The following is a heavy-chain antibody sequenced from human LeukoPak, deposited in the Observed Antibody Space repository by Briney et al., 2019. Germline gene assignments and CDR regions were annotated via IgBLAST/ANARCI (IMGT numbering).Heavy chain of an antibody. CDR3: ARDYGDY. V-gene: IGHV4-39*07. CDR2: IYDSGST. D-gene: IGHD4-17*01. CDR1: GGSIRSSYYY. Sequence: SETLSLTCTVSGGSIRSSYYYWGWIRQPPGKGLEWIGSIYDSGSTYYNPSLKSRVTISVDKSKNQFSLKLSSVTAADTAVYYCARDYGDYWGQGTLVTASS. J-gene: IGHJ4*02.